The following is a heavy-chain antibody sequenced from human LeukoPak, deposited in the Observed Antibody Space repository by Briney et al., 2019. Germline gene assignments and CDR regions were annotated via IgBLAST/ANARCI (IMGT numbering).Heavy chain of an antibody. CDR3: ARGSRAFWSGYYAYY. J-gene: IGHJ4*02. CDR2: MNPNSGNS. V-gene: IGHV1-8*01. Sequence: ASVKVSCKASGYTFTSHDINWVRQATGQGLEWMGWMNPNSGNSGYAQKFQGRVIMTRDTSISTAYMELHSLRSEDTAVYYCARGSRAFWSGYYAYYWGQGTLVTVSS. D-gene: IGHD3-3*01. CDR1: GYTFTSHD.